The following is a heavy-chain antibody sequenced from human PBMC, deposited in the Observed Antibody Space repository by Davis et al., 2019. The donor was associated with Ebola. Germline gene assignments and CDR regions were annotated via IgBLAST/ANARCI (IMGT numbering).Heavy chain of an antibody. CDR3: ARAAAYSGYVGS. CDR1: GYTFTRYG. CDR2: ISGYNGDT. D-gene: IGHD5-12*01. J-gene: IGHJ4*02. V-gene: IGHV1-18*01. Sequence: ASVKVSCKASGYTFTRYGISWLRQAPGQGLEWKGWISGYNGDTNHAQKFQGRVTMTTDTSTSTAYMELRSLRSDDTAVYYCARAAAYSGYVGSWGQGTLVTVSS.